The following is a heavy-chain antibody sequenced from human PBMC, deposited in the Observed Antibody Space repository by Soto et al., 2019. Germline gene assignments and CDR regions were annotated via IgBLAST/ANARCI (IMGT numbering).Heavy chain of an antibody. V-gene: IGHV1-69*13. Sequence: SVKVSCKASGGTFSSYAISWVRQAPGQGLEWMGGIIPIFGTANYAQKFQGRVTITADESTSTAYMELSSLRSEDTAVYYCARLITMVRGVIKPYYYYGMDVWGQGTTVTVSS. J-gene: IGHJ6*02. CDR3: ARLITMVRGVIKPYYYYGMDV. D-gene: IGHD3-10*01. CDR2: IIPIFGTA. CDR1: GGTFSSYA.